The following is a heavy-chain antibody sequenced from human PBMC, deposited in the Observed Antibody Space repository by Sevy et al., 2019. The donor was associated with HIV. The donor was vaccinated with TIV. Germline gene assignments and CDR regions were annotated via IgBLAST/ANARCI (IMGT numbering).Heavy chain of an antibody. Sequence: GGSLRLSCAASGFTFSSFAMGWVRQAPGKGLDWISVISGTGDHTYYADSVKGRCTNSRANSKNTLFLQMNSLRAEDTAIFYCAKKMGGGSGMAFLVDYWGQGTLVTVSS. CDR1: GFTFSSFA. CDR3: AKKMGGGSGMAFLVDY. V-gene: IGHV3-23*01. D-gene: IGHD2-8*01. CDR2: ISGTGDHT. J-gene: IGHJ4*02.